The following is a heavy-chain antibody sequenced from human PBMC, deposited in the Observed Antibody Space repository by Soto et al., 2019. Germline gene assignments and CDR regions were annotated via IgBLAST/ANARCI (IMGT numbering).Heavy chain of an antibody. V-gene: IGHV3-7*04. J-gene: IGHJ4*02. D-gene: IGHD1-26*01. CDR3: SGGVGDAI. CDR2: TNQDGSEK. CDR1: GFSFRSDW. Sequence: EDQLVESGGGLVQPGGSLRLTCAVSGFSFRSDWMNWVRQAPGKGLEWVAHTNQDGSEKYYLDSVKGRFTIFRDNAKNSLYLQMNSLSAEYTAVYYCSGGVGDAIWGQGTLVTVSS.